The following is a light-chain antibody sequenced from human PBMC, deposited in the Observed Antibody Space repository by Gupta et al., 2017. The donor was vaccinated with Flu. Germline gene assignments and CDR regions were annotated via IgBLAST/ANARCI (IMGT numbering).Light chain of an antibody. CDR3: SSYTSSSTLYV. V-gene: IGLV2-14*01. CDR2: EVS. CDR1: SSDVGGYNY. J-gene: IGLJ1*01. Sequence: QSALTQPASVSGDPGQSITISCTGTSSDVGGYNYVYWYQQHPGKAPKLMIYEVSNRPSGVSNRFSGSKSGNTASLTISGLQAEDEADYYCSSYTSSSTLYVFGTGTKVTVL.